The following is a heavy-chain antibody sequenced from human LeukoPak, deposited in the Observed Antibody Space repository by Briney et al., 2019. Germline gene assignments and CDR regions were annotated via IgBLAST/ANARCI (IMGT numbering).Heavy chain of an antibody. J-gene: IGHJ4*02. D-gene: IGHD6-13*01. CDR3: ATDTPTYRSSWPIDY. CDR1: GFTFSSYS. V-gene: IGHV3-21*01. CDR2: ISSSSSYI. Sequence: GGSLRLSCAASGFTFSSYSMNWVRQAPGKGLEWVSSISSSSSYIYYAGSVKGRFTISRDNAKNSLYLQMNSLRAEDTAVYYCATDTPTYRSSWPIDYSGPGTLVTASS.